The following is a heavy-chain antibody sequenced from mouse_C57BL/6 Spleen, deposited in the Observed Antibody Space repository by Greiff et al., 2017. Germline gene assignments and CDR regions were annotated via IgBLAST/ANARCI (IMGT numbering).Heavy chain of an antibody. V-gene: IGHV1-18*01. CDR1: GYTFTDYN. CDR2: INPNNGGT. J-gene: IGHJ4*01. CDR3: ARGTTLVAREYYYAMDY. D-gene: IGHD1-1*01. Sequence: VQLQQSGPELVKPGASVKIPCKASGYTFTDYNMDWVKQSHGKSLEWIGDINPNNGGTIYNQKFKGKATLTVDKSSSTAYMELRSLTSEDTAVYYCARGTTLVAREYYYAMDYWGQGTSVTVSS.